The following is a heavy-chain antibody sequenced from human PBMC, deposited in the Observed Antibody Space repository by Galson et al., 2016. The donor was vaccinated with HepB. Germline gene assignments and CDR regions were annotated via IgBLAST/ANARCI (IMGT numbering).Heavy chain of an antibody. D-gene: IGHD3-10*01. CDR1: GFTFSSYG. CDR3: ARVGYNYGSGSYYNGDDWYFDL. V-gene: IGHV3-30*03. J-gene: IGHJ2*01. Sequence: SLRLSCAASGFTFSSYGMHWVRQAPGKGLEWVAVISYDGSNKYYADSVKGRFTISRDNSKNTLYLQMNSLRAEDTAVYYCARVGYNYGSGSYYNGDDWYFDLWGRGTLVTVSS. CDR2: ISYDGSNK.